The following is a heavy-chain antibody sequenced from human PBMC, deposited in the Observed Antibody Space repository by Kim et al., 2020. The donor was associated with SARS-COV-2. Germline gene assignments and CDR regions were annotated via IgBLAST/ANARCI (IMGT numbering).Heavy chain of an antibody. CDR2: MNPKSGNT. D-gene: IGHD6-13*01. CDR1: GYTFTSYD. V-gene: IGHV1-8*01. J-gene: IGHJ6*03. Sequence: ASVKVSSKASGYTFTSYDINWVRQATGQGLEWMRWMNPKSGNTGYAQKLQGIVTMTRNTSISTAYMELSSLRSEHTAVYYCARLGWGYSSSWFGYYYYMDVWGKGTTVTVSS. CDR3: ARLGWGYSSSWFGYYYYMDV.